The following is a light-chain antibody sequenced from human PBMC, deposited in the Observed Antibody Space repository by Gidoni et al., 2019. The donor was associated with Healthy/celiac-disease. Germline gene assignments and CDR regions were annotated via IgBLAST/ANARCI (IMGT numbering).Light chain of an antibody. J-gene: IGLJ1*01. CDR2: DVS. CDR1: SSDVGGYHY. Sequence: QSALTQPRSVSGSPGQSVTISCTGTSSDVGGYHYVSWYQQHPGKAPKLMIYDVSKRPSGVPDRFSGSKSGNTASLTISGLQAEDEADYYCCSYAGIYVFGTGTKVTV. V-gene: IGLV2-11*01. CDR3: CSYAGIYV.